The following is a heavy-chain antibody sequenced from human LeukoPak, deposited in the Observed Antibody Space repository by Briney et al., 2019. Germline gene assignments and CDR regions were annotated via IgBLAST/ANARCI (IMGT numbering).Heavy chain of an antibody. CDR1: GFSLSNFA. J-gene: IGHJ4*02. CDR3: ARPKWGLHXLDY. D-gene: IGHD1-26*01. V-gene: IGHV3-30*09. Sequence: GGSLRLSCAASGFSLSNFAIHWVRQAPGKRLDWVAVISEDGSTQYYADSVKGRFAISRDSSKNSLLLQMDSLRAEDTAVYYCARPKWGLHXLDYWGQGTLVTVSS. CDR2: ISEDGSTQ.